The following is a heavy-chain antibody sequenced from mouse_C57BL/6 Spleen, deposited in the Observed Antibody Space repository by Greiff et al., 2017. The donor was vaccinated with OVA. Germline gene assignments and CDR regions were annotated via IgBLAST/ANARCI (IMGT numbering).Heavy chain of an antibody. CDR1: GFNIKDYY. CDR2: IDPEDGDT. CDR3: TTRPYGSSYEWYFDV. V-gene: IGHV14-1*01. D-gene: IGHD1-1*01. Sequence: EVQLKESGAELVRPGASVKLSCTASGFNIKDYYMHWVKQRPEQGLEWIGRIDPEDGDTEYAPKFQGKATMTADTSSNTAYLQLSSLTSEDTAVYYCTTRPYGSSYEWYFDVWGTGTTVTVSS. J-gene: IGHJ1*03.